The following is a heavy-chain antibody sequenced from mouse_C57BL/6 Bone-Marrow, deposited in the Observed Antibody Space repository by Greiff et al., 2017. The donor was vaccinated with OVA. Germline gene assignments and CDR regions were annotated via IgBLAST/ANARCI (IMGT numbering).Heavy chain of an antibody. CDR3: AREGAYYGSAWFAY. CDR2: IHPHSGST. CDR1: GYTFTSYW. J-gene: IGHJ3*01. Sequence: VQLQQPGAELVKPGASVKLSCKASGYTFTSYWMHWVKQRPGQGLEWIGMIHPHSGSTNYNEKFKSKATLTVDKSSSTAYMQLSSLTSEDSAVYYCAREGAYYGSAWFAYWGQGTLVTVSA. D-gene: IGHD1-1*01. V-gene: IGHV1-64*01.